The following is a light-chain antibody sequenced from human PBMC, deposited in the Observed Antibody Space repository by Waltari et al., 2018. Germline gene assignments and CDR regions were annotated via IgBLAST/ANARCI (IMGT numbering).Light chain of an antibody. V-gene: IGKV3-15*01. CDR2: DAS. Sequence: EIVMTHSPATLSASPGETATLSCRASQCFSSNVAWYQKKPGQAPSLLIYDASTRATSIPAKFRGSGSGTEFTLTISSLQSEDFAVYYCQQYNRWPPITFGHGTRLEIK. J-gene: IGKJ5*01. CDR1: QCFSSN. CDR3: QQYNRWPPIT.